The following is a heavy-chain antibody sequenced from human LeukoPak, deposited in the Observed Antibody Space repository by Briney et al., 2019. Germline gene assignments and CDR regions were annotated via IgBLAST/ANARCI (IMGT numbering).Heavy chain of an antibody. Sequence: GASVKVSCKASGYTFTSYYMHWVRQAPGQGLEWMGIINPSGGSTSYAQKFQGRVTMTMDTSTSTVYMELSSLRSEDTAVYYCAREGDDILTGYGPWDYWGQGTLVTVSS. D-gene: IGHD3-9*01. CDR3: AREGDDILTGYGPWDY. CDR1: GYTFTSYY. J-gene: IGHJ4*02. CDR2: INPSGGST. V-gene: IGHV1-46*01.